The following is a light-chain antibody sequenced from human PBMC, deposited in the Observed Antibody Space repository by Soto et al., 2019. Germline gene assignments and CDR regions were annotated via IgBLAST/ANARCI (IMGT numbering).Light chain of an antibody. CDR2: DVS. J-gene: IGLJ1*01. Sequence: QSVLTQPASVSGSPGQSITISCTGTSSDVGGYNYVSWYQQHPGKAPKLMIYDVSNRPSGVPNRFSGSKSGNTASLTISGLQAEDEADYYCSSYTSSSTLVFGTGTKLTVL. CDR3: SSYTSSSTLV. CDR1: SSDVGGYNY. V-gene: IGLV2-14*01.